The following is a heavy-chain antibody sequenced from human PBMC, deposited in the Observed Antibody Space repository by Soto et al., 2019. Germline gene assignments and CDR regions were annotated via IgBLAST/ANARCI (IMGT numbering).Heavy chain of an antibody. Sequence: AASVKVSCKASGYTFSNYGIHWVRQAPGQRLEWMGLINAGNGNTKYSQKFQGRVTLTRDTSASTVYMELRNLRSEDTAVYYCAGGLGGYFDEPSGYWGQGALVTVSS. CDR3: AGGLGGYFDEPSGY. J-gene: IGHJ4*02. CDR2: INAGNGNT. D-gene: IGHD3-22*01. CDR1: GYTFSNYG. V-gene: IGHV1-3*01.